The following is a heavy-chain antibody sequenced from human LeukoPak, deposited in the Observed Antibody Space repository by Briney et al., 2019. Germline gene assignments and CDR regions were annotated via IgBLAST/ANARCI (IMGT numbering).Heavy chain of an antibody. CDR2: IYTSGST. CDR1: GGSISSGSYY. CDR3: ARDSYYYDSSGYYHFDY. Sequence: SETLSLTCTVSGGSISSGSYYWSWIRQPAGKGLEWIGRIYTSGSTNYNPSLKSRVTMSVDTSKNQFSLKLSSVTAADTAVYYCARDSYYYDSSGYYHFDYWGQGTLVTVSS. D-gene: IGHD3-22*01. V-gene: IGHV4-61*02. J-gene: IGHJ4*02.